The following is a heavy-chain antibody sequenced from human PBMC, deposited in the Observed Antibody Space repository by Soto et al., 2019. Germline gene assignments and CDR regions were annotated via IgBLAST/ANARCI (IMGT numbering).Heavy chain of an antibody. V-gene: IGHV3-23*01. Sequence: GGSLRLSCAASGFTFSSYAMSWVRQAPGKGLEWISGFSGSGGSTYYADSVKGRFTISRDNSKNTLYLQMNSLRVEDTAVYYCAKNGYSYGYTWYFDLWGRGTLVTVSS. D-gene: IGHD5-18*01. CDR3: AKNGYSYGYTWYFDL. CDR1: GFTFSSYA. CDR2: FSGSGGST. J-gene: IGHJ2*01.